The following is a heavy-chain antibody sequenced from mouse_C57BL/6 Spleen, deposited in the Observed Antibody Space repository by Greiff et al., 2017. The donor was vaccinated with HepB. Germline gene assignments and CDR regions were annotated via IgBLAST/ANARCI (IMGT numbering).Heavy chain of an antibody. CDR3: ARWGTYDGTPYWYFDV. D-gene: IGHD1-1*01. CDR1: GYTFTSYW. V-gene: IGHV1-69*01. CDR2: IDPSDSYT. Sequence: QVQLQQPGAELVMPGASVKLSCKASGYTFTSYWMHWVKQRPGQGLEWIGEIDPSDSYTNYNQKFKGKSTLTVDKSSSTAYMQLSSLTSEDSAVYYCARWGTYDGTPYWYFDVWGTGTTVTVSS. J-gene: IGHJ1*03.